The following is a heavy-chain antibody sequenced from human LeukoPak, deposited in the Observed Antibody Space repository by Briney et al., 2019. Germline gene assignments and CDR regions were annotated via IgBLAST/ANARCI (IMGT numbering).Heavy chain of an antibody. CDR1: GFTFSSYS. V-gene: IGHV3-48*04. J-gene: IGHJ4*02. Sequence: GGSLRLSCAASGFTFSSYSMNWVRQAPGKGLEWVSYISSSSTIYYADSVKGRFTFSRDNAKNSLYLQMNSLRAEDTAVYYCARDAPYSSSWFSPFDYWGQGTLVTVSS. D-gene: IGHD6-13*01. CDR3: ARDAPYSSSWFSPFDY. CDR2: ISSSSTI.